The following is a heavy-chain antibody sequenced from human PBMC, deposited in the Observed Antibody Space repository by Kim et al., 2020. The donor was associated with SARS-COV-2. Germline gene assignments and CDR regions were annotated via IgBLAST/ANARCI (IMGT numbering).Heavy chain of an antibody. CDR3: ANLVTYYYDSSGYWRAFDI. CDR2: IYHSGST. D-gene: IGHD3-22*01. CDR1: GGSISSSNW. V-gene: IGHV4-4*02. J-gene: IGHJ3*02. Sequence: SETLSLTCAVSGGSISSSNWWSWVRQPPGKGLEWIGEIYHSGSTNYNPSLKSRVTISVDKSKNQFSLKLSSVTAVDTVVYYCANLVTYYYDSSGYWRAFDIWGQGTMVTVSS.